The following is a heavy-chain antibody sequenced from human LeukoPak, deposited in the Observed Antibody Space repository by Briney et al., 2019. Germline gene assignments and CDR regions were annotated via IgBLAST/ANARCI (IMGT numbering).Heavy chain of an antibody. V-gene: IGHV4-59*08. J-gene: IGHJ4*02. CDR2: LFYTGGT. CDR3: ARRSSSISCFDY. Sequence: SETLSLTCTVPGASISSYYWSWIRQPPGKGLEWIGYLFYTGGTNYNPSLKSRVIMSVDTSKNQFSLKLNSVTAADTAVYYCARRSSSISCFDYWGQGTLVTVSS. D-gene: IGHD2-2*01. CDR1: GASISSYY.